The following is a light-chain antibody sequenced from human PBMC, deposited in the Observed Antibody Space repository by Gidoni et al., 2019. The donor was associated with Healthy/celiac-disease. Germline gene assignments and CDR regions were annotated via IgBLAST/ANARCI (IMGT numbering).Light chain of an antibody. CDR1: QGISSY. CDR3: QQYYSYPQT. V-gene: IGKV1-8*01. Sequence: FSASTGDRVTITCRASQGISSYLAWYQQKPGKAPKLLIYAASTLQSGVPSRFSGSGSGTDFTLTISCLQSEDFATYYCQQYYSYPQTFXQXTKVEIK. CDR2: AAS. J-gene: IGKJ1*01.